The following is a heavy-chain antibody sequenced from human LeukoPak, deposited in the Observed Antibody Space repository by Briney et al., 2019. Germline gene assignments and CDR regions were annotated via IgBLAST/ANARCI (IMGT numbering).Heavy chain of an antibody. CDR3: AKDLYPHGRAEYFQH. J-gene: IGHJ1*01. D-gene: IGHD2-2*02. CDR1: GFTFDNYA. Sequence: GGSLRLSCEASGFTFDNYAMSWVRQAPGKGLEWVSAISNSGVSTYYADSVKGRFTISRDNSKNTLFLHMNTLRADDMAVYYCAKDLYPHGRAEYFQHWGQGTLVTVSS. V-gene: IGHV3-23*01. CDR2: ISNSGVST.